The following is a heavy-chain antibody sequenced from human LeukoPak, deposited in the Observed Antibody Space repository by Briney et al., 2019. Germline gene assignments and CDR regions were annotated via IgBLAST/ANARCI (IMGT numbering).Heavy chain of an antibody. D-gene: IGHD5-18*01. V-gene: IGHV3-53*01. CDR1: GFTFINNY. CDR2: IYSGGST. CDR3: ARGGYSYGSDY. Sequence: PGGSLRLSCAASGFTFINNYMSWVRQAPGKGLEWVSVIYSGGSTYYADSVRGRFTISRDNSKNTLFLHMNSLRAEDTAVYYCARGGYSYGSDYWGQGTLVTVSS. J-gene: IGHJ4*02.